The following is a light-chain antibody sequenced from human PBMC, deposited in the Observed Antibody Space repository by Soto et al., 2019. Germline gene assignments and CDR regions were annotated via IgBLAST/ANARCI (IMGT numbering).Light chain of an antibody. CDR2: EAT. CDR1: SSYFGTYNL. J-gene: IGLJ1*01. V-gene: IGLV2-23*01. CDR3: CSYAGSSTFV. Sequence: QSGLTQPASVPWSPGQTLTISGTGTSSYFGTYNLVSWYQHHPGKAPKLLIYEATKRPPGVSDRFSGSKSGNTASLTISGLQAEDGADYYCCSYAGSSTFVFETGAKVTVL.